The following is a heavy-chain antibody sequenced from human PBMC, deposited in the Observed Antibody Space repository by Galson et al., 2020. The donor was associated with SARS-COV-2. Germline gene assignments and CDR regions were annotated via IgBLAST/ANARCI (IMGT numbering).Heavy chain of an antibody. J-gene: IGHJ4*02. CDR1: GFTFSSYS. D-gene: IGHD3-10*01. CDR3: ARGVPFGEFYFDY. CDR2: ISSSSSTI. V-gene: IGHV3-48*01. Sequence: GGSLRLSCAASGFTFSSYSMNWVRQAPGKGLEWVSYISSSSSTIYYADSVKGRFTISRDNAKNSLYLQMNSLRAEDTAVYYCARGVPFGEFYFDYWGQGPRVTVSS.